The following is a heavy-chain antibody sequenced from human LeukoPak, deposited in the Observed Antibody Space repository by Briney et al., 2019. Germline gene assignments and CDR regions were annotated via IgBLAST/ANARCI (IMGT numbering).Heavy chain of an antibody. V-gene: IGHV3-30*02. CDR1: GFTFSSYG. CDR2: IRYDGSNK. CDR3: AYSYDSSGCIDY. Sequence: GGSLRLSGAASGFTFSSYGMHWVRQAPGKGLEWVAFIRYDGSNKYYADSVKGRFTISRDNSKNTLYLQMNSLRAEDTAVYYCAYSYDSSGCIDYWGQGTLVTVSS. D-gene: IGHD3-22*01. J-gene: IGHJ4*02.